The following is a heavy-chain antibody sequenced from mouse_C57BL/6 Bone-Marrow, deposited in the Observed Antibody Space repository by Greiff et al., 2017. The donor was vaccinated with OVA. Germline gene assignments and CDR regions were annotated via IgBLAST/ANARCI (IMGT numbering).Heavy chain of an antibody. CDR3: ASHRIYWYCDV. Sequence: VMLVESGPDLVQPSQSLSITCTASGFSLTSYGVHWVRQSPGKGLEWLGVIWSGGSTDYNAAFISRLSISKDNSTSQVFFKMNSLPADDAAIYYCASHRIYWYCDVWGTGTTVTVSS. CDR1: GFSLTSYG. J-gene: IGHJ1*03. V-gene: IGHV2-2*01. CDR2: IWSGGST.